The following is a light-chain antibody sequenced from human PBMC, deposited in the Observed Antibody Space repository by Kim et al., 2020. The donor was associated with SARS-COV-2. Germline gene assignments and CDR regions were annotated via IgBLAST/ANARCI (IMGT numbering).Light chain of an antibody. V-gene: IGKV1-33*01. CDR1: QDINNY. CDR2: DAS. CDR3: QQFDDLPIT. J-gene: IGKJ4*01. Sequence: ASLGDRLTVTCQASQDINNYLNWYQQKPGKAPKLLIYDASILETGVPSRFSGSGSGTDFTFTITSLQPDDIATYYCQQFDDLPITFGGGTKVDIK.